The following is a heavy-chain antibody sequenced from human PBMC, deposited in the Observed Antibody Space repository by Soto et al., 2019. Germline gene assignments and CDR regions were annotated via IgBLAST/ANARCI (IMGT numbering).Heavy chain of an antibody. CDR2: ISWSSDTT. CDR3: AKGRGVFYFDY. D-gene: IGHD3-10*01. Sequence: EVHLVESGGGLVRPGRSLRLTCAASGFTFEDYAMHWVRQGPGKGLEWVSGISWSSDTTVYADSVKGRFSISRDNAENSLFLQMNSLSAEDTALYYCAKGRGVFYFDYWGQGTLVTVSS. V-gene: IGHV3-9*01. CDR1: GFTFEDYA. J-gene: IGHJ4*02.